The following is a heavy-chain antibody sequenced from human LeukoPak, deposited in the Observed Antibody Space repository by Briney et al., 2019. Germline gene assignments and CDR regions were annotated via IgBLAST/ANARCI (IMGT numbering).Heavy chain of an antibody. CDR2: IKTKTDGGAT. CDR1: RFTFSNAW. D-gene: IGHD2-2*01. Sequence: SGGSLRLSCAASRFTFSNAWMSWVRQAPGKGLEWVGRIKTKTDGGATDYAAPVKGRFTISRDDSKNTVYLQMNSLKTEDTAVYYCTSEAPAAPLDYWGQGTLVTVSS. CDR3: TSEAPAAPLDY. V-gene: IGHV3-15*01. J-gene: IGHJ4*02.